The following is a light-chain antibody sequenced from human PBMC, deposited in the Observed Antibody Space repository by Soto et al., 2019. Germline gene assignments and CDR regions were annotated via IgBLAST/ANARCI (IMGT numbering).Light chain of an antibody. J-gene: IGLJ1*01. Sequence: QSALTQPASVSGSPGQSITISCTGTSSDVGADNYVSWYQVHPGKAPTLIISEVSNRPSGVSSRFSGAKSTNTASLTISGLRPEDEAEYYCSSYTRSSTQVFGTGTKLTVL. CDR1: SSDVGADNY. V-gene: IGLV2-14*01. CDR3: SSYTRSSTQV. CDR2: EVS.